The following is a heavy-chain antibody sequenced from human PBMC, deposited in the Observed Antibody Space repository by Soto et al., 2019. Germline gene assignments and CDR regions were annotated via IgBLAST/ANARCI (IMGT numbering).Heavy chain of an antibody. Sequence: QVQLHESGPGLVKPSQTLSLTCTVSVGSISSGGYFWSWLRQPPGKGLEWIGNIFHSGTTYYNPALKSRVTISVDTSKNQFSLKLSSVTAADTAVYFCARGVLYWGQGTLVTVSS. CDR3: ARGVLY. D-gene: IGHD1-1*01. CDR2: IFHSGTT. V-gene: IGHV4-31*03. CDR1: VGSISSGGYF. J-gene: IGHJ4*02.